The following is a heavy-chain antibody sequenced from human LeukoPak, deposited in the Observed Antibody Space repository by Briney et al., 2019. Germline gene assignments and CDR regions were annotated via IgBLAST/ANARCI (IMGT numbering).Heavy chain of an antibody. Sequence: SETLSLTCAVYGGSFSGYYWSWIRQPPGKGLEWIGEINHSGSTNYNPSLKSRVTISVDTSKNQFSLKLSSVTAADTAVYYCARDLIAAADQFDYWGQGTLVTVSS. J-gene: IGHJ4*02. D-gene: IGHD6-13*01. V-gene: IGHV4-34*01. CDR3: ARDLIAAADQFDY. CDR1: GGSFSGYY. CDR2: INHSGST.